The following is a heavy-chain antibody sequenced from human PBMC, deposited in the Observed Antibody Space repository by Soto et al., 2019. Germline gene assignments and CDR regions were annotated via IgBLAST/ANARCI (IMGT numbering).Heavy chain of an antibody. CDR3: TTVGRSGYDD. V-gene: IGHV3-15*01. CDR2: IKSKTAGGTI. Sequence: GGSLRLSCAASGFTFSNIWMTWVRQVPGKGLEWVGRIKSKTAGGTIDYAAPVNGRFTIPRDDSKNMVYLQMNSLKTEDTAMYYCTTVGRSGYDDWGRGTLVTVSS. J-gene: IGHJ4*02. D-gene: IGHD5-12*01. CDR1: GFTFSNIW.